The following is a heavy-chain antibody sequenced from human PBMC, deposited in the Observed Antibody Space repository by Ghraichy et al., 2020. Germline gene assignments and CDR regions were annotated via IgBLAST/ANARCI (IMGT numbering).Heavy chain of an antibody. D-gene: IGHD2-8*02. CDR1: GFTFSSYD. CDR2: IDTAGDT. V-gene: IGHV3-13*01. CDR3: ARGDTGGYYYYYGMDV. Sequence: ETLSLTCAASGFTFSSYDMHWVRQATGKGLEWVSAIDTAGDTYYPGSVKGRFTISRENAKNSLYLQMNNLRAGDTAVYYCARGDTGGYYYYYGMDVWGQGTTVTVSS. J-gene: IGHJ6*02.